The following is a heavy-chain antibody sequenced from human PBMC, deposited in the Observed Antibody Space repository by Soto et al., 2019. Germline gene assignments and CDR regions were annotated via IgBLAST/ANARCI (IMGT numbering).Heavy chain of an antibody. V-gene: IGHV1-18*04. CDR2: ISVYNGHT. CDR1: GYTFTSYA. Sequence: ASVKVSCKASGYTFTSYAISWVRQAPGQGLEWMGWISVYNGHTNYAQKFQGRVTMTTDTSTSTAYMELRSLRSDDTAVYYCAGCHNDCYTRYSYGTDVWGQGATVTVSS. CDR3: AGCHNDCYTRYSYGTDV. J-gene: IGHJ6*02. D-gene: IGHD2-2*02.